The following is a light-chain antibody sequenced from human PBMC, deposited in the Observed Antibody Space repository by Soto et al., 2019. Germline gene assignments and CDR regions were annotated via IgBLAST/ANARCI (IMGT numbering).Light chain of an antibody. CDR2: DAS. CDR1: QSVSSY. Sequence: ESVFSQSPPTLSLSPGERATLSCRASQSVSSYLAWYQQKPGQAPRLLIYDASNRATGIPARFSGSGSGTDFTLTISSLEPEDFAVYYCQQRSDWPLTFGGGTKVDIK. V-gene: IGKV3-11*01. CDR3: QQRSDWPLT. J-gene: IGKJ4*01.